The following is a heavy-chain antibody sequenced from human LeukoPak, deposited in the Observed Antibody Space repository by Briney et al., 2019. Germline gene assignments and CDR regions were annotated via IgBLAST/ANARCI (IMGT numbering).Heavy chain of an antibody. CDR3: ARRRYDASGYYPSRGRYFDY. D-gene: IGHD3-22*01. CDR2: INHSGST. V-gene: IGHV4-34*01. Sequence: PSETLSLTCAVYGGSFSGYYWSWVRQPPEKGLEWIWEINHSGSTNYNPSLKSRVTISVDTSKNQFYLELTSVTAADTAIYYCARRRYDASGYYPSRGRYFDYWGQGTLVTVSS. CDR1: GGSFSGYY. J-gene: IGHJ4*02.